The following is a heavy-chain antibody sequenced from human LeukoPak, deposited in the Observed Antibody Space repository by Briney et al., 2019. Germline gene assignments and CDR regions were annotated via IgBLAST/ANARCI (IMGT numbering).Heavy chain of an antibody. CDR2: ISGSGGST. CDR3: AKDRDGYNANRFDY. J-gene: IGHJ4*02. V-gene: IGHV3-23*01. D-gene: IGHD5-24*01. CDR1: GFTFSSYG. Sequence: GGSLRLSCAASGFTFSSYGMSWVRQAPGKGLEWVSAISGSGGSTYYADSVKGRFTISRDNSKNTLYLQMNSLRAEDTAVYYCAKDRDGYNANRFDYWGQGTLVTVSS.